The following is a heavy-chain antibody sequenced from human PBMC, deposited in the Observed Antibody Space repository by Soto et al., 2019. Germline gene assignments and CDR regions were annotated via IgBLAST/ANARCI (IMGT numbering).Heavy chain of an antibody. J-gene: IGHJ6*02. Sequence: ASVKVSCKASGGTFSSYAISWVRQAPGLGLEWMEGIIPIFGTANYAQKFQGRVTITADKSTSTAYMELSSLRSEDTAVYYYARKGSAIYYDSSGYHTYYYYGMDVWGQGTTVTVSS. CDR1: GGTFSSYA. V-gene: IGHV1-69*06. CDR3: ARKGSAIYYDSSGYHTYYYYGMDV. D-gene: IGHD3-22*01. CDR2: IIPIFGTA.